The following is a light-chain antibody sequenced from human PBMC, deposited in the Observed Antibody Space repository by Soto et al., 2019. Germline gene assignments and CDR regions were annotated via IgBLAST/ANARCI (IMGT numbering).Light chain of an antibody. CDR1: QSVSSN. CDR2: GAS. Sequence: EIVMTQYPATLSVSPGERSTLSCMASQSVSSNLAWYQQKPGQAPRLLIYGASTRATGIPARFSGSGSGTEFTLNISSLQSEDFAVYYCQQYNNWPPWTFGQGTKV. J-gene: IGKJ1*01. CDR3: QQYNNWPPWT. V-gene: IGKV3-15*01.